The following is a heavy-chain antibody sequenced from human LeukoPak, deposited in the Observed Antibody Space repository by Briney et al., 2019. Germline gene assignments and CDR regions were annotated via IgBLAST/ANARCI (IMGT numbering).Heavy chain of an antibody. J-gene: IGHJ4*02. CDR1: GGSISSSSYY. Sequence: PSETLSLTCTVSGGSISSSSYYWGWIRQPPGKGLEWIGSIYYSGSTYYNPSLKSRVTISGDTSKNQFSLKLSSVTAADTAVYYCARFSPRAMGNYLDFWGQGTLVTVSS. CDR3: ARFSPRAMGNYLDF. D-gene: IGHD7-27*01. CDR2: IYYSGST. V-gene: IGHV4-39*07.